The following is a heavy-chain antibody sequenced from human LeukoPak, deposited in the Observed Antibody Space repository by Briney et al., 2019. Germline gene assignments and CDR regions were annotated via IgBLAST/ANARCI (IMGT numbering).Heavy chain of an antibody. D-gene: IGHD5-18*01. V-gene: IGHV4-59*12. CDR1: GGSISSYY. CDR3: AGRVDTAMVPFDY. J-gene: IGHJ4*02. CDR2: IYYSGST. Sequence: SETLSLTCTVSGGSISSYYWSWIRQPPGKGLEWIGYIYYSGSTNYNPSLKSRVTISVDTSKNQFSLKLSSVTAADTAVYYCAGRVDTAMVPFDYWGQGTLVTVSS.